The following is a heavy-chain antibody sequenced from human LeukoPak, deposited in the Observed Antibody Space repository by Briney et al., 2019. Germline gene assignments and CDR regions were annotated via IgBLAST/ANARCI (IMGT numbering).Heavy chain of an antibody. V-gene: IGHV1-2*02. J-gene: IGHJ4*02. CDR3: ARDVVQGSGTPGPIDY. Sequence: ASVEVSCKASGYTFTDYYMHWVRQAPGQGLEGMGWINPNSGGTNFAQNFQGRVNMTRDTYISTAYMELSRLRYDDTAVYYCARDVVQGSGTPGPIDYWGQGTLVTVSS. CDR1: GYTFTDYY. D-gene: IGHD3-10*01. CDR2: INPNSGGT.